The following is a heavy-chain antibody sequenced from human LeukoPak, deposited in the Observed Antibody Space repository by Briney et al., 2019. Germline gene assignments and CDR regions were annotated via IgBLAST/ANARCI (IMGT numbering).Heavy chain of an antibody. V-gene: IGHV1-18*01. CDR2: ISAYNGNT. D-gene: IGHD1-7*01. Sequence: GASVKVSCKASGYTFTSYGISWVRQAPGQGLEWMGWISAYNGNTNYAQKLQGRVTMTTDTSTSTAYMELRSLRSDDTAVYYCARTPRARNWNYDNYFDYWGQGTLVTVSS. CDR1: GYTFTSYG. CDR3: ARTPRARNWNYDNYFDY. J-gene: IGHJ4*02.